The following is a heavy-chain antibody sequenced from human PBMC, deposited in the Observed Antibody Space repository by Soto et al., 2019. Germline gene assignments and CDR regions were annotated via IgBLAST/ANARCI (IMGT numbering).Heavy chain of an antibody. J-gene: IGHJ4*02. CDR1: GFTFSSYG. Sequence: QVQLVESGGGVVQPGRSLRLSCAASGFTFSSYGMHWVRQAPGKGLEWVAVISYDGSNKYYADSVKGRFTISRDNSKNTLYLQMNSLRAEDTAVYYCALWDTAMVIPSGRVDYWGQGTLVTVSS. CDR2: ISYDGSNK. CDR3: ALWDTAMVIPSGRVDY. D-gene: IGHD5-18*01. V-gene: IGHV3-30*03.